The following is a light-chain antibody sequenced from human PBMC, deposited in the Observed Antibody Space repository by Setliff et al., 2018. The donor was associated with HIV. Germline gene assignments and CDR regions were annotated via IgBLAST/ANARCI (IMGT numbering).Light chain of an antibody. V-gene: IGLV2-14*01. CDR2: EVS. CDR3: TSFTTRSTDV. J-gene: IGLJ1*01. CDR1: SGDVATYNY. Sequence: QSALAQPASVSGSPGQSITISCTGTSGDVATYNYVSWYQQQSSKAPKLIIYEVSNRPSGVSNRFSGSKSGNTASLTISGLQAEDEADYYCTSFTTRSTDVFGTGTKVTVL.